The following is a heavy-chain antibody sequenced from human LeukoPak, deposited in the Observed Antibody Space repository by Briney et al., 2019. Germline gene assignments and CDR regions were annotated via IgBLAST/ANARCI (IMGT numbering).Heavy chain of an antibody. V-gene: IGHV1-8*01. J-gene: IGHJ6*03. Sequence: VASVKVSCKASGYTFTSYDINWVRQATGQGLEWMGWMNPNSGNTGYGQEFQGRVTMTRNTSISTAYMELTSLKSEDTAVYYCARAPEWGKSNFYYYMDVWGKGTTVTVSS. CDR1: GYTFTSYD. CDR3: ARAPEWGKSNFYYYMDV. CDR2: MNPNSGNT. D-gene: IGHD1-26*01.